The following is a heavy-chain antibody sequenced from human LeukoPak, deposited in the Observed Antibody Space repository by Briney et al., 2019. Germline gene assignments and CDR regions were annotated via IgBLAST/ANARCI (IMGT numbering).Heavy chain of an antibody. CDR1: GGTFSSYA. Sequence: GSSVKVSCKASGGTFSSYAISWVRQGPGRGLEWMGRIVPILGIANYAQKFQGRVTITADKSTSTAYMELSSLRSEDTAVYYCARDASEGYYDSSGYYSFDYWGQGTLVTVSS. J-gene: IGHJ4*02. D-gene: IGHD3-22*01. CDR3: ARDASEGYYDSSGYYSFDY. V-gene: IGHV1-69*04. CDR2: IVPILGIA.